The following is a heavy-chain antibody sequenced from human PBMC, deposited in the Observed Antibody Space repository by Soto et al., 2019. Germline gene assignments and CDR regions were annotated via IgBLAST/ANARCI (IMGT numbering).Heavy chain of an antibody. D-gene: IGHD2-8*01. CDR3: ARGVHCIDGVCSALEY. V-gene: IGHV4-59*12. J-gene: IGHJ4*02. Sequence: QVQLQESGPGLVKPSETLSLTCTVSGGSISTYYWSWIRQPPGKGLEWIGYIYYGGSANYNPALKGRVTRSLDRSTKQFSLRLNSVTAADTAVYYCARGVHCIDGVCSALEYWGQGTLVTVSS. CDR2: IYYGGSA. CDR1: GGSISTYY.